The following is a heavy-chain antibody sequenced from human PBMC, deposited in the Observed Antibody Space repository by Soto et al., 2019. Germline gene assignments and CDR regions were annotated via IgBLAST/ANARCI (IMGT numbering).Heavy chain of an antibody. V-gene: IGHV4-59*01. D-gene: IGHD5-12*01. Sequence: SETLSITCTVSGDSIRSYYWTWIRQPPGKGLELIGYIYYSGSTRYNPSLKSRVTISVDMSKNQFSLKLSSVIAADTAVYYCARAYGGSDNGLDVWGQGTAVTVSS. CDR3: ARAYGGSDNGLDV. CDR2: IYYSGST. CDR1: GDSIRSYY. J-gene: IGHJ6*02.